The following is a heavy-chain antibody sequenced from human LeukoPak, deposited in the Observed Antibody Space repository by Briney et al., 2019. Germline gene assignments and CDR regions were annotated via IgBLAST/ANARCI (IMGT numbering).Heavy chain of an antibody. J-gene: IGHJ4*02. V-gene: IGHV1-18*01. CDR2: ISAYNGNT. CDR1: GYTFTSYG. CDR3: AREVDSGSYPYYFDY. D-gene: IGHD1-26*01. Sequence: GASVKVSCKASGYTFTSYGISWVRQAPGQGLEWMGWISAYNGNTNYAQKLQGRVTMTTDTSTSTAYMELRSLRSDDTAVYYCAREVDSGSYPYYFDYWGQGTLVTVSS.